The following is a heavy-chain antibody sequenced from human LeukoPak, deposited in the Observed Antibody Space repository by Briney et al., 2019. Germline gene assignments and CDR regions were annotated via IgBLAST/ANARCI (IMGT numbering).Heavy chain of an antibody. D-gene: IGHD3-10*01. CDR1: GFTFGSYG. J-gene: IGHJ4*02. Sequence: GGSLRLSCAASGFTFGSYGMHWVRQAPGKGLEWVAVISYDGSNKYYADSVKGRFTTSRDNSKNTLYLQMNSLRAEDTAVYYCAKDLGGSGSFDYWGQGTLVTVSS. V-gene: IGHV3-30*18. CDR2: ISYDGSNK. CDR3: AKDLGGSGSFDY.